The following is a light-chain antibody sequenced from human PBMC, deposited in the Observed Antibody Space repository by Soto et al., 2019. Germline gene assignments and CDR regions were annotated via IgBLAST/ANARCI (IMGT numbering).Light chain of an antibody. J-gene: IGLJ1*01. CDR1: SSDVGGYNY. Sequence: QSALTQPPSGSGSPGQSVTISRTGTSSDVGGYNYVSWYQQHPGKAPKLMIYEVSKRPSGVPDRFSGSKSGNTASLTVSGLQAEDEADYYCSSYAGIVMLFGTGTKVTVL. CDR2: EVS. CDR3: SSYAGIVML. V-gene: IGLV2-8*01.